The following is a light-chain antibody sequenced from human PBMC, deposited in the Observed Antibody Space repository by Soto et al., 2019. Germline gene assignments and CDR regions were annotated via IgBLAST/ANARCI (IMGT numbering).Light chain of an antibody. V-gene: IGKV1-12*01. CDR2: SAS. Sequence: DIQMTQSPSFVSASVGDRVTITCRASQSVSNWLAWYQQRPGKAPKLLIHSASTLRSGVPARFSGSGSGTEFTLTIASLPPEDDATYDCQQASYFPFTFGPGTKVAI. CDR3: QQASYFPFT. J-gene: IGKJ3*01. CDR1: QSVSNW.